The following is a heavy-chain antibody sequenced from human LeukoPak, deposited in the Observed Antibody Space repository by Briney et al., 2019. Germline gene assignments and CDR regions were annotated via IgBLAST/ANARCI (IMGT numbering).Heavy chain of an antibody. J-gene: IGHJ4*02. D-gene: IGHD2-15*01. V-gene: IGHV3-48*01. Sequence: GGSLRLSCTASGFSFSSSDMDWVRQAPGRGLEWISYISNTGNTKYYADSVKGRFTISRDNAKNSLYLQMNSLRAEDTAVYYCARDPLEAIVVVVAATPYYFDYWGQGTLVTVSS. CDR3: ARDPLEAIVVVVAATPYYFDY. CDR2: ISNTGNTK. CDR1: GFSFSSSD.